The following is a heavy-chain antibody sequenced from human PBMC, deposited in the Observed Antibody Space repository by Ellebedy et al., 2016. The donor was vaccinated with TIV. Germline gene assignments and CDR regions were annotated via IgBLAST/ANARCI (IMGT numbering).Heavy chain of an antibody. Sequence: AASVKVSCKASGYTFTGYYLHWVRQAPGQGLEWMGWINPKSGVTVYAQKFQGRVTMTRDTSISTAYMALSRLRSDDTAVYYCARDDQHSVGAFDIWGQGTLVTVSS. CDR1: GYTFTGYY. CDR2: INPKSGVT. V-gene: IGHV1-2*02. D-gene: IGHD3-10*01. J-gene: IGHJ3*02. CDR3: ARDDQHSVGAFDI.